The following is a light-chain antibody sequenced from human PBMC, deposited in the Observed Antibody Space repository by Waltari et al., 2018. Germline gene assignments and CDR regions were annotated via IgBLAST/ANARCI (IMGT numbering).Light chain of an antibody. CDR1: QSISSW. Sequence: DIQMTQSPSALSASVGDRVIITCRASQSISSWLAWYQQKAGKAPKLLIYKASTLQSGVPSRFSGSGSGTEFTLIISSLQPDDSATYYCQQYNGYSGTFGGGTKVEI. J-gene: IGKJ4*01. V-gene: IGKV1-5*03. CDR3: QQYNGYSGT. CDR2: KAS.